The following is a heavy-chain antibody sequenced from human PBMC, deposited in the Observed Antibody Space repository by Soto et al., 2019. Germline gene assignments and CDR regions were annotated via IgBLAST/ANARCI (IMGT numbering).Heavy chain of an antibody. Sequence: PSETLSLTCAVSGGSISSSNWWSWVRQPPGKGLEWIGEIYHSGSTNYNPSLKSRVTISVDKSKNQFSLKLSSVTAADTAVYYCAREYYYDSSGSSLGWFDPWGQGTLVTVSS. D-gene: IGHD3-22*01. V-gene: IGHV4-4*02. J-gene: IGHJ5*02. CDR3: AREYYYDSSGSSLGWFDP. CDR2: IYHSGST. CDR1: GGSISSSNW.